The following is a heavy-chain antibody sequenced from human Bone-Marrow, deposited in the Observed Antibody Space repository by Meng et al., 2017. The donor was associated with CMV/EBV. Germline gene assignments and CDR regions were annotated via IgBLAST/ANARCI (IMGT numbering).Heavy chain of an antibody. CDR1: GYTFTSYG. D-gene: IGHD3-3*01. Sequence: ASVKVSCKASGYTFTSYGISWVRQAPGQGLEWMGWISAYNGNTNYAQKLQGRVTMTTDTSTSTAYMELRSLRSDDTAVYYCARFYYDFWSGYNHYYYGMDVWGQGTTVTVSS. CDR3: ARFYYDFWSGYNHYYYGMDV. V-gene: IGHV1-18*01. CDR2: ISAYNGNT. J-gene: IGHJ6*01.